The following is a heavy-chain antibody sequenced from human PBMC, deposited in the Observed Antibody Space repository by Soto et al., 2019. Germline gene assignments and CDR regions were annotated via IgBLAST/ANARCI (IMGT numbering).Heavy chain of an antibody. Sequence: QVQLVQSGAEVKKPGASVKVSCKASGYTFTSYGISWVRQAPGQGLEWMGWISTYNGNTNYAQKLQGRVTMTTDTATSTAYMELRSLRSDDTAVYYFARDGQTTMVRGVRGGSYNYYVMHVWVQGTTVTVSS. CDR2: ISTYNGNT. CDR1: GYTFTSYG. V-gene: IGHV1-18*04. J-gene: IGHJ6*02. D-gene: IGHD3-10*01. CDR3: ARDGQTTMVRGVRGGSYNYYVMHV.